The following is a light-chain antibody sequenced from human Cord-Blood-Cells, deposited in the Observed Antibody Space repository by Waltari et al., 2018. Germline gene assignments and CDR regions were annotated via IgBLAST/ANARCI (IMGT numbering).Light chain of an antibody. CDR2: DVS. CDR3: SSYTSSSTYV. V-gene: IGLV2-14*01. Sequence: QSALTQPASVSGSPGQSITISCTGTSSDVGGYNYVSWYQQHPGKAPKLMIYDVSKRPSVVSNRFSGSKSGNTASLTISGLQAEDEVDYYCSSYTSSSTYVFGTGTKVTVL. CDR1: SSDVGGYNY. J-gene: IGLJ1*01.